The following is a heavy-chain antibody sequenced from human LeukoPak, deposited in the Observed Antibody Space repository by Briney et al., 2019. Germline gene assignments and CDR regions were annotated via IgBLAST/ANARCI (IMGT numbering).Heavy chain of an antibody. CDR1: GYTFTRNG. V-gene: IGHV1-18*01. CDR2: INPSNGDT. Sequence: ASVKVSCKASGYTFTRNGITWVRQAPGQGLEWMGTINPSNGDTNYSPKFQGRVTMTRDTSTSTVYMELSSLRSEDTAVYYCARERGGDCYFDYWGQGTLVTVSS. CDR3: ARERGGDCYFDY. J-gene: IGHJ4*02. D-gene: IGHD2-21*01.